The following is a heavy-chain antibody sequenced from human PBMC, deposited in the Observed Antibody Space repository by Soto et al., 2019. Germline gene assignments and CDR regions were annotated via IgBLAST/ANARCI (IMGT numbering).Heavy chain of an antibody. Sequence: GGSLRLSCAASGFTFSNAWMSWVRQAPGKGLEWVGHIKSKTDGGTTDYAAPVKGRFTISRDDSKNTLYLQMNSLKTEDSAVYCGATEGSYYYYGMDVWGQGTTVTVSS. D-gene: IGHD3-10*01. J-gene: IGHJ6*02. V-gene: IGHV3-15*01. CDR3: ATEGSYYYYGMDV. CDR1: GFTFSNAW. CDR2: IKSKTDGGTT.